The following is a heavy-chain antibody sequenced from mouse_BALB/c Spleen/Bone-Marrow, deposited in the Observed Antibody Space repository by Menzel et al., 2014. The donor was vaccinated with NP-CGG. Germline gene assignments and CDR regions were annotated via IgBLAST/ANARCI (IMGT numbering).Heavy chain of an antibody. CDR1: GFTFSSFG. CDR2: INSGSSTI. D-gene: IGHD1-1*01. J-gene: IGHJ2*01. CDR3: ARRCYGSSFSCFAY. Sequence: EVMLVESGGGLVQPGGSRKLSCAASGFTFSSFGMYWVRQAPEKGLEWVAYINSGSSTIYYADTVKGRFTISRDNPKNTLFLQMPSLRSEATAMYYCARRCYGSSFSCFAYWGQGTTITVSS. V-gene: IGHV5-17*02.